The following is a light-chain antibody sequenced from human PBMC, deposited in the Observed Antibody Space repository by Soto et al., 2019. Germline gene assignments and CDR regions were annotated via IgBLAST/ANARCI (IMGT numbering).Light chain of an antibody. CDR2: ADS. CDR3: QVWDSSSSYV. J-gene: IGLJ7*01. V-gene: IGLV3-21*02. CDR1: NIRTKS. Sequence: SYELTQPPSVSVAPGQTATITCGGNNIRTKSVHWYQQRPGQAPVLVVYADSDRPSGIPERFSGSNSGNTATLTISRVEAGDEVDYYCQVWDSSSSYVFGAGTQLTVL.